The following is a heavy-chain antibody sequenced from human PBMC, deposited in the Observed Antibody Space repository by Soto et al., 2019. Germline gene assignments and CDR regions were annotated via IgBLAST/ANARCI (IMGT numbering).Heavy chain of an antibody. CDR1: GGSIISNY. D-gene: IGHD3-3*01. Sequence: SETLSLTCTVSGGSIISNYCIFSRHPPGKGLEWIGYIYYTGSTNYNPSLKSRVTISVDTSKNQFSLKLSSVTAADTAVYYCARGSGPQGDFFDYWGQGTLVTVSS. J-gene: IGHJ4*02. CDR3: ARGSGPQGDFFDY. CDR2: IYYTGST. V-gene: IGHV4-59*01.